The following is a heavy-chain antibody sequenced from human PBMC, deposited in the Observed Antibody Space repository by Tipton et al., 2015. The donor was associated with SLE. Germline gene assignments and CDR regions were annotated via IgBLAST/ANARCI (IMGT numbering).Heavy chain of an antibody. Sequence: TLSLTCTVSGGSVSSGSYYWSWIRQPPGKGLEWIGYSYYSGSTNYNPSLKSRVTISVDTSKNQFSLKLSSVTAADTAVYYCARDLGYSYGTWFDPWGQGTLVTVSS. V-gene: IGHV4-61*01. D-gene: IGHD5-18*01. CDR1: GGSVSSGSYY. CDR2: SYYSGST. CDR3: ARDLGYSYGTWFDP. J-gene: IGHJ5*02.